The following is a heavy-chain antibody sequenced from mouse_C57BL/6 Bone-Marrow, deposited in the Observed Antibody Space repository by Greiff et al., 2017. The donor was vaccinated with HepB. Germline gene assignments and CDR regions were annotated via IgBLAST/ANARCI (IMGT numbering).Heavy chain of an antibody. CDR1: GFSLSTFGMG. J-gene: IGHJ3*01. Sequence: QVTLKVSGPGILQPSKTLSLTCSFSGFSLSTFGMGVGWIRQPSGKGLEWLAHIWWDDDKYYNPALKSRLTISKDTSKNQVFLKIANVDTADTATYYCARIAESYDGYLAWFAYWGQGTLVTVSA. V-gene: IGHV8-8*01. CDR3: ARIAESYDGYLAWFAY. CDR2: IWWDDDK. D-gene: IGHD2-3*01.